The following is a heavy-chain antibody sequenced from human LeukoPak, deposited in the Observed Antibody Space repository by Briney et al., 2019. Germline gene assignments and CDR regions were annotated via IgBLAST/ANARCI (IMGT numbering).Heavy chain of an antibody. V-gene: IGHV4-39*07. J-gene: IGHJ3*02. D-gene: IGHD4-17*01. CDR3: AATKTTVTTDDAFDI. CDR2: IYYSGST. Sequence: SETLSLTCTVSGGSISSSSYYWGWIRQPPGKGLEWIGSIYYSGSTYYNPSLKSRVTISVDTSKNQFSLKLSSVTAADTAVYYCAATKTTVTTDDAFDIWGQGTMVTVSS. CDR1: GGSISSSSYY.